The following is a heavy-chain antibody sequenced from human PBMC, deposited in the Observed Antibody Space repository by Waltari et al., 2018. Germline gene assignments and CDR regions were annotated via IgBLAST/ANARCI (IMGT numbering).Heavy chain of an antibody. Sequence: QVQLVQSGSEVKKPGASVKVSCKASGYAFNTYAINWLRQAPGQGLQWMGWINTDTGHPTYAPGFTGRFVFSLDTSVTTTFLQISDLRAEDTAVYFCARDHTIYGDYSSDLWGQGALVTVSS. J-gene: IGHJ4*02. D-gene: IGHD4-17*01. V-gene: IGHV7-4-1*02. CDR2: INTDTGHP. CDR3: ARDHTIYGDYSSDL. CDR1: GYAFNTYA.